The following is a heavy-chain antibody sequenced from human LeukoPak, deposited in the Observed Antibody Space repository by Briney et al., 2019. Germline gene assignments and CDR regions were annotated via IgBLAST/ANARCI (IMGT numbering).Heavy chain of an antibody. J-gene: IGHJ4*02. CDR2: IDRDGSRI. V-gene: IGHV3-74*01. CDR1: GFTFSSYW. CDR3: VRGNDYGGPHY. D-gene: IGHD4-23*01. Sequence: PGGSLRLSCAVSGFTFSSYWMHWVRQAPGKWLVWVSRIDRDGSRINYADSVKGRFSISRDNGKNTLFLQMNSLRAEDAAVYYCVRGNDYGGPHYWGQGTLVTVSS.